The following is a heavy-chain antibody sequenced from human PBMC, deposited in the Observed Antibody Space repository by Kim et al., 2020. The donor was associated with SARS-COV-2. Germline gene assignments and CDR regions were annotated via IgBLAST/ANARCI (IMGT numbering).Heavy chain of an antibody. V-gene: IGHV4-31*02. Sequence: SNPSLQSRVTIAVDTSKNQFSLKLSSVTAADTAVYYCAREVVTTSSGFDYWGQGTLVTVSS. CDR3: AREVVTTSSGFDY. D-gene: IGHD4-17*01. J-gene: IGHJ4*02.